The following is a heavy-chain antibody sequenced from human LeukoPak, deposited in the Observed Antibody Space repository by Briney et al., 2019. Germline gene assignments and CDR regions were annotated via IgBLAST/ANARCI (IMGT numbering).Heavy chain of an antibody. V-gene: IGHV4-30-2*01. D-gene: IGHD3-22*01. J-gene: IGHJ5*02. CDR1: GGSISSGGYS. CDR3: ARGVLAGYDFSGHPFYNWFNP. CDR2: IYHSGST. Sequence: SETLSLTCAVSGGSISSGGYSWSWIRQPPGKGLEWIGYIYHSGSTYYNPSLKSRVTISVDRSKNQFSLKLSSVTAADTAVYYCARGVLAGYDFSGHPFYNWFNPWGQGTLVTVSS.